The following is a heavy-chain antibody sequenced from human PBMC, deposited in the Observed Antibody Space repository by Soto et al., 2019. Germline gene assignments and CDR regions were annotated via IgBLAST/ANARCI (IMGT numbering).Heavy chain of an antibody. V-gene: IGHV4-59*01. D-gene: IGHD6-19*01. CDR1: GGSISSYY. J-gene: IGHJ4*02. CDR3: ARDGQWLDEYYFDY. CDR2: IYYSGST. Sequence: PSETLSLTCTVSGGSISSYYWRWIRQPPGKGLEWIGYIYYSGSTNYNPSLKSRVTISVDTSKNQFSLKLSSVTAADTAVYYCARDGQWLDEYYFDYWGQGTLVTVSS.